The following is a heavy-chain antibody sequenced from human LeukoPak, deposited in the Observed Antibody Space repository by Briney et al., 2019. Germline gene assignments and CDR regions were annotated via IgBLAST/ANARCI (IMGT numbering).Heavy chain of an antibody. Sequence: GGSLRLSCAASAFTFSDYSMNWVRQAPGKGLEWISYISGRSSNIYYADSVRGRFTISRDNAKNSMYLQMNSLRAEDTAVYYCARERLTSGSYFFDYWGQGTLVTVSS. CDR2: ISGRSSNI. CDR3: ARERLTSGSYFFDY. V-gene: IGHV3-48*01. CDR1: AFTFSDYS. D-gene: IGHD1-26*01. J-gene: IGHJ4*02.